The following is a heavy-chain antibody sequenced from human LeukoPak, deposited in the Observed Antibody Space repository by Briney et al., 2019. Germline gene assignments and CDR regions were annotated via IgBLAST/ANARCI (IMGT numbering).Heavy chain of an antibody. V-gene: IGHV4-4*02. D-gene: IGHD6-13*01. Sequence: PSGTLSLTCAVSGGSISSSNWWSWVRQPPGKGLEWIGEIYHSGSTNYNPSLKSRVTISVDKSKNQFSLKLSSVTAADTAVYYCAKSAEQQLDAAPFDYWGQGTLVTVSS. CDR2: IYHSGST. J-gene: IGHJ4*02. CDR3: AKSAEQQLDAAPFDY. CDR1: GGSISSSNW.